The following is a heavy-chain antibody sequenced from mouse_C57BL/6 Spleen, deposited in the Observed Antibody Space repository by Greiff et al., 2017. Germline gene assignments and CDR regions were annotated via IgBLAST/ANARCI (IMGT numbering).Heavy chain of an antibody. CDR2: IDPETGGT. D-gene: IGHD1-1*01. Sequence: QVQLQQSGAELVRPGASVTLSCKASGYTFTDYEMHWVKQTPVHGLEWIGAIDPETGGTAYNQKFKGKAILTADKSSSTAYMELRSLTSEDSAVYYCTSYYGSSYFDYWGQGTTLTVSS. V-gene: IGHV1-15*01. J-gene: IGHJ2*01. CDR1: GYTFTDYE. CDR3: TSYYGSSYFDY.